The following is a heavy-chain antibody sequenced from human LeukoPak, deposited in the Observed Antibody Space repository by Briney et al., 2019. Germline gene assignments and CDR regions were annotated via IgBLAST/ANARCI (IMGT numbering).Heavy chain of an antibody. V-gene: IGHV4-59*08. J-gene: IGHJ4*02. Sequence: SETLSLTCTVSGGSISSYYWSWIRQPPGKGLDWIGYIYYSGSTNYNPSLKSRFTISVDTSKNQFSLKLSSVTAADTAVYYCARHYDSSAYWYYFDYWGQGTLVTVSS. CDR1: GGSISSYY. D-gene: IGHD3-22*01. CDR3: ARHYDSSAYWYYFDY. CDR2: IYYSGST.